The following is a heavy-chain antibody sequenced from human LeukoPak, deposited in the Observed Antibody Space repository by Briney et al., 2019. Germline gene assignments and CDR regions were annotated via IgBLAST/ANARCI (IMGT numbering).Heavy chain of an antibody. CDR3: AKDQVWIVVGSFDY. CDR2: IGSDNKP. D-gene: IGHD3-22*01. Sequence: GGSLRLSCEASGFTFSAYAMTWVRQAPGKGLEWVSSIGSDNKPHYSESVKGRFAISRDNSKNTLYLQMTSLRAEDTAVYYCAKDQVWIVVGSFDYWGQGTLVTVSS. CDR1: GFTFSAYA. V-gene: IGHV3-23*01. J-gene: IGHJ4*02.